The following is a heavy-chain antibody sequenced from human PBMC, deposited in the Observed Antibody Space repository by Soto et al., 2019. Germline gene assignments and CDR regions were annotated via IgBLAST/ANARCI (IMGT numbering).Heavy chain of an antibody. CDR2: ISSSSSTI. Sequence: GGSLRLSCAASGFTFSSYSMNWVRQAPGKGLKWVSYISSSSSTIYYADSVKGRFTISRDNAKNSLYLQMNSLRDEDTAVYYCARDQYDSSGYRHYYYGMDVWGQGTTVTVSS. V-gene: IGHV3-48*02. CDR1: GFTFSSYS. J-gene: IGHJ6*02. D-gene: IGHD3-22*01. CDR3: ARDQYDSSGYRHYYYGMDV.